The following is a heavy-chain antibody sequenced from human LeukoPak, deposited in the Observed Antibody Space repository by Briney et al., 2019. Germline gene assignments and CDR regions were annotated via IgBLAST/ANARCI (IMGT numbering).Heavy chain of an antibody. CDR3: ATAPAAADSF. J-gene: IGHJ4*02. D-gene: IGHD6-13*01. CDR1: GFTFSSFW. V-gene: IGHV3-7*01. Sequence: GGSLRLSCAASGFTFSSFWLTWVRQAPGKGLEWVANIERDGSKKTYVDSVKGRFTISRGNAKNSLYLRMSSLRAEDTAVYYCATAPAAADSFWGQGTLVAVSA. CDR2: IERDGSKK.